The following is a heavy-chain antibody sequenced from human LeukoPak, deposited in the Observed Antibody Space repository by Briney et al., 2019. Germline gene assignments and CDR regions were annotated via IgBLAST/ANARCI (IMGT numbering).Heavy chain of an antibody. J-gene: IGHJ4*02. V-gene: IGHV3-23*01. D-gene: IGHD2-21*01. CDR3: ARGLRPSDY. CDR2: ISGSGGST. CDR1: GFTFSHYE. Sequence: TGGSLRLSCAASGFTFSHYEMSWVRQAPGKGLEWVSAISGSGGSTYYADSVKGRFTISRDNSKNTLYLQMNSLRAEDTAMYYCARGLRPSDYWGQGTLVPVSS.